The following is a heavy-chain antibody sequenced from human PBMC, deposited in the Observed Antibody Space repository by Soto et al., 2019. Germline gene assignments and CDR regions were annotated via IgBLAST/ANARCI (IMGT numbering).Heavy chain of an antibody. V-gene: IGHV3-30*18. CDR1: GFTFSSYG. CDR3: AKEVVATILYYYYYGMDV. D-gene: IGHD5-12*01. J-gene: IGHJ6*02. Sequence: QVQLVESGGGVVQPGRSPRLSCAASGFTFSSYGMHWVRQAPGKGLEWVAVISYDGSNKYYADSVKGRFTISRDNSKNTLYLQMNSLRAEDTAVYYCAKEVVATILYYYYYGMDVWGQGTTVTVSS. CDR2: ISYDGSNK.